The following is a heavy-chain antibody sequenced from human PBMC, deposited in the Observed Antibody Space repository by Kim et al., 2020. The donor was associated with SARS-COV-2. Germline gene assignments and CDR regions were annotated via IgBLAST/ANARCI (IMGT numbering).Heavy chain of an antibody. J-gene: IGHJ6*02. D-gene: IGHD3-10*01. CDR2: IYTSGST. V-gene: IGHV4-4*07. CDR3: ARAITMVRGFGYYYYGMDV. CDR1: GGSISSYY. Sequence: SETLSLTCTVSGGSISSYYWSWIRQPAGKGLEWIGRIYTSGSTNYNPSLKSRVTMSVDTSKNQFSLKLSSVTAADTAVYYCARAITMVRGFGYYYYGMDVWGQGTTVTVSS.